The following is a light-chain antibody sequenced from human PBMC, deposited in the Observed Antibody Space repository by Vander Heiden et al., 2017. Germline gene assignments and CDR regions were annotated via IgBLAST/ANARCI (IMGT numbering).Light chain of an antibody. V-gene: IGLV1-40*01. Sequence: SVLTQPSSVSGAPGQRVTISCTGSSSNIGTNYDVHWYQQVEGKAPRLLIYGDRNRPSGVPDRFSGSRSGTSASLVITGLQPDDEADYYCQSYDTRVSGAKVFGGGTKLTVL. J-gene: IGLJ3*02. CDR2: GDR. CDR3: QSYDTRVSGAKV. CDR1: SSNIGTNYD.